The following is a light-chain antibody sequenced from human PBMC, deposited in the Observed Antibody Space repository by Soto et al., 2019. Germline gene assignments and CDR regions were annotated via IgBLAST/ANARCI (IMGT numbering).Light chain of an antibody. CDR1: QSVSSTY. CDR2: GAS. J-gene: IGKJ1*01. Sequence: EVVLTHYPGTLSLSPGERATLSSRASQSVSSTYLAWYQQRPGQAPSLLIYGASTRATDIPDRISGSGSWTALNLTVSRLDPEDFAVYYCQHYGSTPWSLGQRTKVEFK. CDR3: QHYGSTPWS. V-gene: IGKV3-20*01.